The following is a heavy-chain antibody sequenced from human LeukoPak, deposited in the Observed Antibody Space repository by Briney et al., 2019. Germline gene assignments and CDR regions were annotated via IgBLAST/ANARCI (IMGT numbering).Heavy chain of an antibody. CDR2: IISNGGST. CDR3: VKAYSSSWYYGMDV. D-gene: IGHD6-13*01. V-gene: IGHV3-64D*06. J-gene: IGHJ6*02. CDR1: GFTFSSFP. Sequence: GGSLRLPCSASGFTFSSFPMHWVRQAPGKGLEYVSAIISNGGSTYYADSVRGRFTISRDNSKSTVYLQMSSLRAEDTAVYYCVKAYSSSWYYGMDVWGQGTTVTVSS.